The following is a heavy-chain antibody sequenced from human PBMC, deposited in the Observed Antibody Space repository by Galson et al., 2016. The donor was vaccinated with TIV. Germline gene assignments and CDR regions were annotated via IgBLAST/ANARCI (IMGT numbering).Heavy chain of an antibody. D-gene: IGHD3-3*01. J-gene: IGHJ4*02. Sequence: SLRLSCAAPEFSFSNYAMSWVRQAPGRGLEWVSGIGGSGGSPNYGDSVKGRFTISRDNSKNILYLQMNSLRAEDTAVYYCAKRPIITIFGAGSNYCDSWGQGTLVTVSS. V-gene: IGHV3-23*01. CDR3: AKRPIITIFGAGSNYCDS. CDR1: EFSFSNYA. CDR2: IGGSGGSP.